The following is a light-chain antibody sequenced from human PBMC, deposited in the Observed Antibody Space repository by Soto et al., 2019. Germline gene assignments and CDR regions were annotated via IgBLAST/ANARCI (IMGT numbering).Light chain of an antibody. V-gene: IGLV2-14*01. CDR2: EVN. Sequence: QSALAHPASVSGSPGQSITISCTGTSSDIGYYDYVSWYQHHSGKAPKLIIYEVNNRPSGVSNRFSGSKSVNTASLTISGLQAEDEADYYCSSHSSSSAYYVFGTGTKVTVL. CDR1: SSDIGYYDY. CDR3: SSHSSSSAYYV. J-gene: IGLJ1*01.